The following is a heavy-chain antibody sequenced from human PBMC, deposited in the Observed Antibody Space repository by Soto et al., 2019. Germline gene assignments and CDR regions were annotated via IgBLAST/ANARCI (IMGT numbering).Heavy chain of an antibody. Sequence: SVKVSCKTSGGTFSNDIITWVRQAPGQGLEWMGRIIPLLDTTNYAQKFQGRVTITADESTSTAYMELSSLRSEDTAVYYCARDSGQQWLVFSYWGQGTLVTVSS. V-gene: IGHV1-69*08. J-gene: IGHJ4*02. CDR2: IIPLLDTT. CDR1: GGTFSNDI. CDR3: ARDSGQQWLVFSY. D-gene: IGHD6-19*01.